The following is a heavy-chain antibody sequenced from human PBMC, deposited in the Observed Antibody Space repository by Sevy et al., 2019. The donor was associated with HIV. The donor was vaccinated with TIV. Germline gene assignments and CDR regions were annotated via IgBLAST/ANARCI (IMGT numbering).Heavy chain of an antibody. CDR2: ITSSGSTI. J-gene: IGHJ4*02. V-gene: IGHV3-48*03. D-gene: IGHD3-22*01. CDR3: ARARDYYDSSGPYYFDY. Sequence: GGSLRLSCSASGFIFTTYEMNWVRQAPGKGLEWISYITSSGSTIYYADSVKGRFTISRDNVKNSLYLQMNNLRAEDTAVYYCARARDYYDSSGPYYFDYWCQGTLVTVSS. CDR1: GFIFTTYE.